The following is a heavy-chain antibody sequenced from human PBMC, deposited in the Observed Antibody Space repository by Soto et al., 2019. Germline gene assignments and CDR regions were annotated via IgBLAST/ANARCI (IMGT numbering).Heavy chain of an antibody. J-gene: IGHJ4*02. CDR3: ARSGFDTATDY. D-gene: IGHD5-18*01. V-gene: IGHV1-69*06. CDR1: GGTFSSYA. Sequence: ASVKVSCKASGGTFSSYAISCVRQAPGQVLEWMGGIIPIFGTANYAQKFQGRVTITADKSTSTAYMELSSLRSEDTAVYYCARSGFDTATDYWGQGTLVTVSS. CDR2: IIPIFGTA.